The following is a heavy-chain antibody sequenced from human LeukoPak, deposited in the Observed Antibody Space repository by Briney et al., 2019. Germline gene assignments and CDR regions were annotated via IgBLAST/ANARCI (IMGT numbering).Heavy chain of an antibody. Sequence: GGSLRLSCAASGFTFSSYAMSWVRQAPGKGLEWVSAISGSGGSTYYADSVKGRFTISRDNSKNTLYLQMNSLRAEDTAVYYSANATTGDYPFDYWGQGTLVTVSS. CDR2: ISGSGGST. CDR1: GFTFSSYA. D-gene: IGHD4-17*01. J-gene: IGHJ4*02. V-gene: IGHV3-23*01. CDR3: ANATTGDYPFDY.